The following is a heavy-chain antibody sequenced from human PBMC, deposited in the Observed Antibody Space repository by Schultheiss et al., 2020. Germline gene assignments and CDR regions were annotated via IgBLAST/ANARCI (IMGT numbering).Heavy chain of an antibody. V-gene: IGHV4-34*01. CDR2: INHSGST. CDR1: GGSFSGYY. J-gene: IGHJ6*02. Sequence: GSLRLSCAVYGGSFSGYYWSWIRQPPGKGLEWIGEINHSGSTNYNPSLKSRVTISVDTSKNQFSLKLSSVTAADTAVYYCARAISDVWGQGTTVTVSS. D-gene: IGHD5-12*01. CDR3: ARAISDV.